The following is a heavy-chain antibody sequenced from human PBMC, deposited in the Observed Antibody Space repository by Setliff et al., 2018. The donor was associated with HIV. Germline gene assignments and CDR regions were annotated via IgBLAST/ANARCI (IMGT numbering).Heavy chain of an antibody. CDR1: GFTFSSYW. J-gene: IGHJ5*02. D-gene: IGHD1-1*01. V-gene: IGHV3-74*01. CDR2: MNSDGITI. Sequence: GGSLRLSCEASGFTFSSYWMHWVRQAPGKGLVWVSRMNSDGITINYADSVKGRFTISRDNAKNTLYLQMNSLRVEDTAVYYCARTSTTTGTTLNWFDPWGQGTLVTVSS. CDR3: ARTSTTTGTTLNWFDP.